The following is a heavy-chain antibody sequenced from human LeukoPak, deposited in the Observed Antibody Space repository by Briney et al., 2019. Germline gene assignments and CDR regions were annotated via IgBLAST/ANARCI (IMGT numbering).Heavy chain of an antibody. J-gene: IGHJ4*02. V-gene: IGHV1-2*02. CDR2: INRNSGRT. CDR3: ARESTSSGGTDY. CDR1: GGTFSSYA. D-gene: IGHD6-19*01. Sequence: GASVKVSCKASGGTFSSYAISWVRQAPGQGLEWMGWINRNSGRTNYAQKFQGRVTMTRDTSISTAYMELSRLRSDDTAVYYCARESTSSGGTDYWGQGTLVTVSS.